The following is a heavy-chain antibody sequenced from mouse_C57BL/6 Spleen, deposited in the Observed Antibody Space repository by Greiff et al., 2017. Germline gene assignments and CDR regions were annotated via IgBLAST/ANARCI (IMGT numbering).Heavy chain of an antibody. CDR1: GYTFTDYE. J-gene: IGHJ3*01. CDR2: IDPETGGT. V-gene: IGHV1-15*01. D-gene: IGHD2-1*01. Sequence: QVHVKQSGAELVRPGASVTLSCKASGYTFTDYEMHWVKQTPVHGLEWIGAIDPETGGTAYNQKFKGKAILTADKSSSTAYMELRSLTSEDSAVSYGTSCGLVYYGSLVWYGCWGKGTLVT. CDR3: TSCGLVYYGSLVWYGC.